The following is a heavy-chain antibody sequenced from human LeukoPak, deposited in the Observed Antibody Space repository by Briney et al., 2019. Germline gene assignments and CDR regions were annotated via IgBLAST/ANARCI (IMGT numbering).Heavy chain of an antibody. V-gene: IGHV3-30*18. D-gene: IGHD3-22*01. CDR2: ISYDGSNK. CDR3: AKNYYDSSGSNFDY. J-gene: IGHJ4*02. CDR1: GFTFSSYG. Sequence: PGGSLRLSCAASGFTFSSYGMHWVRQAPGKGLEWVAVISYDGSNKYYADSVKGRFTISRDNSKNTLYLQMNSLRAEDTAVYYCAKNYYDSSGSNFDYWGQGTLVTVSS.